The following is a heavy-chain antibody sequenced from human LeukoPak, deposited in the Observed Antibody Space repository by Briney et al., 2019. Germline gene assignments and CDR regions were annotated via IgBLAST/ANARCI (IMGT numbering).Heavy chain of an antibody. CDR3: ARGRMETHSYYDFWSGYRPLYFGY. CDR2: INHSGST. CDR1: GGSFSGYY. V-gene: IGHV4-34*01. D-gene: IGHD3-3*01. J-gene: IGHJ4*02. Sequence: SSETLSLTCAVYGGSFSGYYWSWIRQPPGKGLEWIGEINHSGSTNYNPSLKSRVTISVDTSKNQFSLKLSSVTAADTAVYYCARGRMETHSYYDFWSGYRPLYFGYWGQGTLVTVSS.